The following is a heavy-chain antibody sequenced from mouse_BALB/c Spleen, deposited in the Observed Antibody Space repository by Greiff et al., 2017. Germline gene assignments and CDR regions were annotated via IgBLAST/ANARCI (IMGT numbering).Heavy chain of an antibody. V-gene: IGHV1-69*02. Sequence: VQLQQSGAELVRPGASVKLSCKASGYTFTSYWINWVKQRPGQGLEWIGNIYPSDSYTNYNQKFKDKATLTVDKSSSTAYMQLSSPTSEDSAVYYCTRYDFDYWGQGTTLTVSS. J-gene: IGHJ2*01. CDR2: IYPSDSYT. CDR1: GYTFTSYW. CDR3: TRYDFDY.